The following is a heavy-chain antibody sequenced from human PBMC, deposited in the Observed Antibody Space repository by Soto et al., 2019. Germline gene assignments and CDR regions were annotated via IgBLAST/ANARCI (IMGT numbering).Heavy chain of an antibody. D-gene: IGHD1-26*01. V-gene: IGHV1-69*01. J-gene: IGHJ4*02. Sequence: QVQLVQSGAEVKKPGSSVRVSCKTSGDSFSKYTVNWVRQAPRQGLEWLGGIIPRFGTTNYAPTLQDRVTITADESMNTVYMELSSLRSEDTALYYCARSLGETTSLFDYWGQGSLVTVSA. CDR1: GDSFSKYT. CDR2: IIPRFGTT. CDR3: ARSLGETTSLFDY.